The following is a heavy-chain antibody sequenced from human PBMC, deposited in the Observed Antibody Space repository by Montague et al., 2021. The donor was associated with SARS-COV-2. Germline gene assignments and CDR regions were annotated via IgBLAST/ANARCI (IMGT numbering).Heavy chain of an antibody. D-gene: IGHD1-26*01. Sequence: SPRLSCAASGFSFSSYEMNWVRQAPGKGLEWVSYISSSGSTIYYADSVKGRFTISRDNAKNSLYLQMNSLRAEDTAVYYCARVFATVGAMDRNDYWGQGTLVTVSS. CDR2: ISSSGSTI. CDR3: ARVFATVGAMDRNDY. V-gene: IGHV3-48*03. J-gene: IGHJ4*02. CDR1: GFSFSSYE.